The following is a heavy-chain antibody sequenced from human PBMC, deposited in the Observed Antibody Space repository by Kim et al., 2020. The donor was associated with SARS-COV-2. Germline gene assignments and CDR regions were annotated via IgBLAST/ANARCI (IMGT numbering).Heavy chain of an antibody. D-gene: IGHD6-19*01. CDR2: K. J-gene: IGHJ4*02. Sequence: KYYADSVKGRFTISRDNSKNTLYLQMNSLRAEDTAVYYCARDSSGWSLDYWGQGTLVTVSS. CDR3: ARDSSGWSLDY. V-gene: IGHV3-30*01.